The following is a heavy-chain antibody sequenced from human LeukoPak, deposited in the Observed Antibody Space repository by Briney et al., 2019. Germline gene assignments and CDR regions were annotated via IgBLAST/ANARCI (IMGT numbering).Heavy chain of an antibody. CDR1: GYTFTCYY. V-gene: IGHV1-2*02. CDR3: ARRLGYCSSTSCYGFDY. Sequence: ASVKVSCKASGYTFTCYYMHWVRQAPGQGLEWMGWINPNSGGTNYAQKFQGRVTMTRDTSISTAYMELSRLRSDDTAVYYCARRLGYCSSTSCYGFDYWGQGTLVTVSS. J-gene: IGHJ4*02. CDR2: INPNSGGT. D-gene: IGHD2-2*01.